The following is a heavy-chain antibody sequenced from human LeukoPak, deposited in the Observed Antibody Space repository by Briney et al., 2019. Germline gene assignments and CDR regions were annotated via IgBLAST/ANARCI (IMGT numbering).Heavy chain of an antibody. V-gene: IGHV1-18*01. CDR3: ARGSSYGFSMGY. CDR1: GYTLTSYG. D-gene: IGHD3-16*01. Sequence: ASVKVSCKASGYTLTSYGINWVRQAPGQGLEWMGWISTYNGDTNYAQKLQGRVTMTTDTSTNTAYMELRTLRSDDTAVYYCARGSSYGFSMGYWGQGTLVIVSS. CDR2: ISTYNGDT. J-gene: IGHJ4*02.